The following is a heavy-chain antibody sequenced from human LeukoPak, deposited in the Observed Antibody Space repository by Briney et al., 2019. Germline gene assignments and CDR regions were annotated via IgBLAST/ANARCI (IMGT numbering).Heavy chain of an antibody. Sequence: SETLSLTCAVYGGSFSGYYWSWIRQPPGKGLEWIGYIYYSGSTNYNPSLKSRITISVDTSKNQFSLKLSSVTAADTALYYCARGGSSWDVIDYWGQGTLVTVSS. J-gene: IGHJ4*02. CDR3: ARGGSSWDVIDY. V-gene: IGHV4-59*08. CDR2: IYYSGST. CDR1: GGSFSGYY. D-gene: IGHD6-13*01.